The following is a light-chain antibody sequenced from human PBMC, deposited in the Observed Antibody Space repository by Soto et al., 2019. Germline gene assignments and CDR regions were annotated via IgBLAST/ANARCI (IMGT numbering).Light chain of an antibody. V-gene: IGKV1-33*01. CDR1: QDISNY. CDR2: DAS. Sequence: IQMTQSPSSLSASVGDRVTITCQASQDISNYLNWYQQKPGKAPKLLIYDASNLETGVPSRFMGSGSATDFTFTISSLQPEDIATYYCQQYDNLPPYTFGQGTKLEIK. CDR3: QQYDNLPPYT. J-gene: IGKJ2*01.